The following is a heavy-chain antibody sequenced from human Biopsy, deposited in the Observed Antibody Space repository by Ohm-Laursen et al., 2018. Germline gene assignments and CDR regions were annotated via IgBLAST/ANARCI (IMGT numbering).Heavy chain of an antibody. CDR1: GFGFSA. J-gene: IGHJ3*02. D-gene: IGHD6-19*01. Sequence: SLRLSCAASGFGFSAMHCVRQPPGKGLEWLAVTSFDGSNKFYAESVRGRFTISRDRSRDTLYLQMNRLTNEDPALYYCAKDGGQWLGGAFDIWGHGTMVIVAS. CDR2: TSFDGSNK. CDR3: AKDGGQWLGGAFDI. V-gene: IGHV3-30*18.